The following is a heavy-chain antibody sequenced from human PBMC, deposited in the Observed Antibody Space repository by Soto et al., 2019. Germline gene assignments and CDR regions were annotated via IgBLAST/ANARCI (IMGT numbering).Heavy chain of an antibody. J-gene: IGHJ4*02. D-gene: IGHD6-19*01. CDR2: IIPIFGTA. CDR1: GGTFSSYA. CDR3: ARFIAVAEGVDY. V-gene: IGHV1-69*06. Sequence: GASVKVSCKASGGTFSSYAISWVRQAPGQGLEWMGGIIPIFGTANYAQKFQGRVTITADKSTSTAYMELSSLRSEDTAVYYCARFIAVAEGVDYWGQGTLVTVS.